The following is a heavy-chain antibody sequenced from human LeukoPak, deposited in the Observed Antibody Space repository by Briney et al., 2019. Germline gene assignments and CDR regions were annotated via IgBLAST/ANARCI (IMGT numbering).Heavy chain of an antibody. Sequence: TAGGSLRLSCAASGFTFSRYWMNWVRQAPGKGLEWVSSISSSSSYIYYADSVKGRFTISRDNAKNSLYLQMNSLRAEDTAVYYCARGNNYGYSSGYFDYWGQGTLVTVSS. CDR3: ARGNNYGYSSGYFDY. CDR1: GFTFSRYW. V-gene: IGHV3-21*01. CDR2: ISSSSSYI. J-gene: IGHJ4*02. D-gene: IGHD5-18*01.